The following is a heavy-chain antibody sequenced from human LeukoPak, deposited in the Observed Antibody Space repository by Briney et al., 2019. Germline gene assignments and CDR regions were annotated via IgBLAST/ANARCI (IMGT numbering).Heavy chain of an antibody. CDR1: GFTFSSYA. J-gene: IGHJ4*02. D-gene: IGHD3-3*01. CDR3: TREGRFYGFDY. Sequence: GGSLRLSCAASGFTFSSYAMSWVRQAPGKGLEWVSAISGSGGSTYYADSVKGRFTISRDNSENTLHLQMNSLRAEDTAVYYCTREGRFYGFDYWGQGTLVTVSS. V-gene: IGHV3-23*01. CDR2: ISGSGGST.